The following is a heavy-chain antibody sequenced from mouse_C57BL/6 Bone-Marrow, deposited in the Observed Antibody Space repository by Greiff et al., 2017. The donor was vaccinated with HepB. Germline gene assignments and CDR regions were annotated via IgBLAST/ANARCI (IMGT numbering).Heavy chain of an antibody. Sequence: VQLKESGAELVRPGASVKLSCTASGFNIKDDYMHWVKQRPEQGLEWIGWIDPENGDTEYASKFQGKATITADTSSNTAYLQRSSLTSEDTAVYYCKTTVVATPFAYWGQGTLVTVSA. J-gene: IGHJ3*01. CDR2: IDPENGDT. V-gene: IGHV14-4*01. D-gene: IGHD1-1*01. CDR3: KTTVVATPFAY. CDR1: GFNIKDDY.